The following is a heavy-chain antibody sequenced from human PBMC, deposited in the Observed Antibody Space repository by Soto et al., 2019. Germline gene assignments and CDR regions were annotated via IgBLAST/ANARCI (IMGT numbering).Heavy chain of an antibody. V-gene: IGHV3-23*01. CDR3: AIYCSGGSCHSQ. CDR2: ISGSGGST. Sequence: EVQLSESGGGLVQPGGSLRLSCAASGFTFSSYAMSWVRQAPGKGLEWVSAISGSGGSTYYADSVKGRFTISRDNSKNTLYLQMNSLRAEDTAVYYCAIYCSGGSCHSQWGQGTLVTVSS. CDR1: GFTFSSYA. D-gene: IGHD2-15*01. J-gene: IGHJ4*02.